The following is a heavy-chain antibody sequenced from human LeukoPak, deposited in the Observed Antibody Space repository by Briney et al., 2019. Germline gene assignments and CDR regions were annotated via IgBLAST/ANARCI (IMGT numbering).Heavy chain of an antibody. CDR1: GFTFSSYA. V-gene: IGHV3-23*01. CDR3: AKGGSPPVF. J-gene: IGHJ4*02. D-gene: IGHD5-12*01. Sequence: GGSLRLSCAASGFTFSSYAMSWVRQTLQERLERVSAISGRGGSTYYADSVKGRFTISRDNSKNTLYLQMNSLRAEDTAVYYCAKGGSPPVFWGQGTLVTVSS. CDR2: ISGRGGST.